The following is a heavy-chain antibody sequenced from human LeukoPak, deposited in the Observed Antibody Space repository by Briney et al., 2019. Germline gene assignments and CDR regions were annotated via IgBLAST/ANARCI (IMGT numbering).Heavy chain of an antibody. CDR2: ISWNSGSI. Sequence: PGRSLRLSCAASGFTFDDYAMHWVRQAPGKGLEWVSGISWNSGSIGYADSVKGPFTISRDNAKNSLYLQMNSLRAEDMALYYCAKAGSGYDRRAFDYWGQGTLVTVSS. J-gene: IGHJ4*02. V-gene: IGHV3-9*03. D-gene: IGHD5-12*01. CDR1: GFTFDDYA. CDR3: AKAGSGYDRRAFDY.